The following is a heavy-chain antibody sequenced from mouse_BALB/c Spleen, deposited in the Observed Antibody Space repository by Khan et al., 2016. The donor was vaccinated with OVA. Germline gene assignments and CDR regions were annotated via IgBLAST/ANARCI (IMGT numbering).Heavy chain of an antibody. CDR2: LNTYTGKP. J-gene: IGHJ4*01. CDR3: ARVGVNGTMDY. Sequence: QVELVESGPELKKPGETVKISCKASGYTFTNYGMNWMKQAPGKGLQWMGWLNTYTGKPTYADDFKGRFAFSLETSATTAYLPFNNHKNEDTATCVGARVGVNGTMDYWGQGTSGTVSS. CDR1: GYTFTNYG. V-gene: IGHV9-3-1*01.